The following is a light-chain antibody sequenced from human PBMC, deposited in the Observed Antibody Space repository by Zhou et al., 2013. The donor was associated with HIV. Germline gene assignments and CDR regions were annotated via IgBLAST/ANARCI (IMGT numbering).Light chain of an antibody. V-gene: IGKV1-9*01. CDR3: QQLNSYPRT. CDR1: QGISSH. CDR2: AAS. Sequence: DIQLTQSPSFLSASVGDRVTITCRASQGISSHLAWYQQKPGKAPNLLIFAASTLQSGVPSRFSGSGSGTEFTLTISSLQPEDFGTYYCQQLNSYPRTFGQGPRWKSN. J-gene: IGKJ1*01.